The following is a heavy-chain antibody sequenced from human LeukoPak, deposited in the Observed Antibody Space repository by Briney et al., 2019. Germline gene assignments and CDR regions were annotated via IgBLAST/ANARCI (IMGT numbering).Heavy chain of an antibody. CDR3: ARHRSDIVLMVYDRRPNDAFDI. D-gene: IGHD2-8*01. CDR2: IYYSGST. CDR1: GGSISSSSYY. Sequence: PSETLSLTCTVSGGSISSSSYYWGWIRQPPGKGLEWIGSIYYSGSTYYNPSLKSRVTISVDTSKNQFSLKLSSVTAADTAVYYCARHRSDIVLMVYDRRPNDAFDIWGQGTMVTVSS. V-gene: IGHV4-39*01. J-gene: IGHJ3*02.